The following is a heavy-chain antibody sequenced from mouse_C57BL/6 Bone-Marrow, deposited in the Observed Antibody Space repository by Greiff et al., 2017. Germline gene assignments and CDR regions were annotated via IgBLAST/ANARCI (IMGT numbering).Heavy chain of an antibody. CDR2: ISSGSSTI. J-gene: IGHJ4*01. CDR1: GFTFTDYG. V-gene: IGHV5-17*01. CDR3: ARVVYAMDY. D-gene: IGHD1-1*02. Sequence: EVQLVQSGAGLVKPGASLKLSCAASGFTFTDYGMHWVRQAPEQGLEWVAYISSGSSTIYYADTVKGRFTISRDNAKNTLFLLMTRLRSEDTAVYYCARVVYAMDYWGQGTSVTVSS.